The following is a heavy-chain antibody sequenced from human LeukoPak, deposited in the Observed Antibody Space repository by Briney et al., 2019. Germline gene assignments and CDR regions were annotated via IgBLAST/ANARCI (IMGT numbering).Heavy chain of an antibody. CDR1: GGSFSGYY. CDR3: ARGYGSGSYYNH. J-gene: IGHJ5*02. V-gene: IGHV4-34*01. D-gene: IGHD3-10*01. Sequence: SETLSLTCAVYGGSFSGYYWSWIRQPPGKGLEWIGEINRGGSTNYNPSLKSRVTISVDTSKNQFSLKLISMTAADTAVYYCARGYGSGSYYNHWGQGTLVTVSS. CDR2: INRGGST.